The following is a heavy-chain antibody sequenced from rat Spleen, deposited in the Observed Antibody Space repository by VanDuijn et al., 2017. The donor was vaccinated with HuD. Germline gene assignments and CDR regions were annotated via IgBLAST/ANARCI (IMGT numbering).Heavy chain of an antibody. J-gene: IGHJ2*01. D-gene: IGHD5-1*01. Sequence: QVQLKESGPGLVQPSQTLSLTCTVVGFSLTTYNVHWVRQPPGKGLEWMGVIWNTGNTRYNSALKSRLSISKDTSKSQVFLKMKSLQREDTASYSCARDPLGGDYWGQGIMVTVSS. V-gene: IGHV2-41*01. CDR1: GFSLTTYN. CDR3: ARDPLGGDY. CDR2: IWNTGNT.